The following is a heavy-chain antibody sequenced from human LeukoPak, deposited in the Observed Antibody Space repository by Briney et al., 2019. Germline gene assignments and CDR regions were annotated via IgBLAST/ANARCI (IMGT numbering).Heavy chain of an antibody. Sequence: PSETLSLTCAVYGGSFSGYYWSWIRQPPGKGLEWIGEINHSGSTNYNPSLKSRVNISVDTSKNQFSLKLSSVTAADTAVYYCARRDVAVTLTFDYWGQGTLVTVSS. J-gene: IGHJ4*02. D-gene: IGHD6-19*01. CDR1: GGSFSGYY. CDR2: INHSGST. V-gene: IGHV4-34*01. CDR3: ARRDVAVTLTFDY.